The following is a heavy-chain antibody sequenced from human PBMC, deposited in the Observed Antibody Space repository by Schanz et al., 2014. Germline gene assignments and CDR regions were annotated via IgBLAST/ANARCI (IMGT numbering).Heavy chain of an antibody. V-gene: IGHV3-48*04. J-gene: IGHJ4*02. CDR3: AREKRRTEVVLDH. CDR2: ITSGSAK. Sequence: EVQLVESGGGLVQPGGSLRISCAASGFTFSFSGMQWVRQAPGKGLEWVSYITSGSAKFYADSVKGRFTISRDNAKNSLYLQMNSLRAEDTAVYYCAREKRRTEVVLDHWGQGTLVTVS. CDR1: GFTFSFSG.